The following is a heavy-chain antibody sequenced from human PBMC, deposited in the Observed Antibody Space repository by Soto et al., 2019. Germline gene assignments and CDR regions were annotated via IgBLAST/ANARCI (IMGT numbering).Heavy chain of an antibody. J-gene: IGHJ1*01. CDR1: GFTFSSYA. CDR2: ISGSGGST. CDR3: AKDGLTEYYYDSRGYWYAEYFQH. V-gene: IGHV3-23*01. D-gene: IGHD3-22*01. Sequence: HPGGSLRLSCAASGFTFSSYAMSWVRQAPGKGLEWVSAISGSGGSTYYADSVKGRFTISRDNSKNTLYLQMNSLRAEDTAVYYCAKDGLTEYYYDSRGYWYAEYFQHWGQGTLVTVSS.